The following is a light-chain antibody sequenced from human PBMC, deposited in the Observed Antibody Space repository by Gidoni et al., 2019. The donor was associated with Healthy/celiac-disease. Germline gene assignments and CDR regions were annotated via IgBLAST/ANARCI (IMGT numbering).Light chain of an antibody. CDR3: HQFGTSPWT. Sequence: ELVLTQSPGTLSLSPGERATLSCRASQSVGSSYLAWYQQKPGQAPRLLIYAASSRATGIPDRFSGSGSGTDFTLTISRLEPEDFALYYCHQFGTSPWTFGQGTKVEIK. CDR1: QSVGSSY. CDR2: AAS. V-gene: IGKV3-20*01. J-gene: IGKJ1*01.